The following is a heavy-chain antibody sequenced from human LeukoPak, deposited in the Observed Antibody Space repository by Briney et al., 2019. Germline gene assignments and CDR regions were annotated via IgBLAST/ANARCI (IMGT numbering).Heavy chain of an antibody. D-gene: IGHD3-10*01. Sequence: SETLSLTCAVYGGSFSGYYWSWVRQPPGKGLEWSGEINHSGGTNYNPSLKSRVTISVDTSKNQFSLKLSSVTAADTAVYYCARRRGYGSGSYYNVVRYAGSFDYWGQGTLVTVSS. CDR2: INHSGGT. V-gene: IGHV4-34*01. CDR1: GGSFSGYY. J-gene: IGHJ4*02. CDR3: ARRRGYGSGSYYNVVRYAGSFDY.